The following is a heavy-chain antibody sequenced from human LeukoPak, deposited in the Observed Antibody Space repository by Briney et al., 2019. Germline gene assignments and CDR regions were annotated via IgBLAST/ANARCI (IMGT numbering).Heavy chain of an antibody. J-gene: IGHJ6*02. CDR2: IYYSGST. V-gene: IGHV4-59*01. Sequence: PSETLSLTCTVSGGSISSYYWSWIRQPPGKGPEWIGYIYYSGSTNYNPSLKSRVTISVDTSKNQVSLKLSSVTAADTAVYYCARAHSGYAPYYYYYGMDVWGQGTTVTVSS. D-gene: IGHD5-12*01. CDR1: GGSISSYY. CDR3: ARAHSGYAPYYYYYGMDV.